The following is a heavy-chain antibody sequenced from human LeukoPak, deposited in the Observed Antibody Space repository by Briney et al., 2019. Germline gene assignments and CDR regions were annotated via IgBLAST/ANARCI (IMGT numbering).Heavy chain of an antibody. V-gene: IGHV1-69*05. J-gene: IGHJ6*04. CDR2: IIPIFGTA. CDR1: GGTLSSYA. CDR3: ARIGTVTTSWVDV. Sequence: SVKVSCKASGGTLSSYAISWVRQAPGQGLEWMGGIIPIFGTANYAQKFQGRVTITTDESTSTAYMELSSLRSEDTAVYYCARIGTVTTSWVDVWGKGTTVTVSS. D-gene: IGHD4-17*01.